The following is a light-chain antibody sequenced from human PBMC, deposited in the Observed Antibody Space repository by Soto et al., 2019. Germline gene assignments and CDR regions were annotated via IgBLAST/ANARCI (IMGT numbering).Light chain of an antibody. CDR1: SSDIGTYNF. Sequence: QSALTQPRSVSGSPGQSVTFSCIGTSSDIGTYNFVSWYQQNPGKAPKLLIYDVTKRPSGVPDRFSGSKSGNTASLTISGLQSEDEADYYCCSYAVANTLVFGGGTKVTVL. CDR3: CSYAVANTLV. CDR2: DVT. J-gene: IGLJ3*02. V-gene: IGLV2-11*01.